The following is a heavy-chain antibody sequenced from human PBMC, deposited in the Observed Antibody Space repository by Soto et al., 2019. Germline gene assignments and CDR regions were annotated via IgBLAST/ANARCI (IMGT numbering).Heavy chain of an antibody. CDR3: ARDYCSSTSCYTYYYYYYGMDV. Sequence: ASVKVSCKASGYTFTSYGISWVRQAPGRGLEWMGWISAYNGNTNYAQKLQGRVTMTTDTSTSTAYMELRSLRSDDTAVYYCARDYCSSTSCYTYYYYYYGMDVWGQGTTVTVSS. D-gene: IGHD2-2*02. J-gene: IGHJ6*02. CDR1: GYTFTSYG. CDR2: ISAYNGNT. V-gene: IGHV1-18*04.